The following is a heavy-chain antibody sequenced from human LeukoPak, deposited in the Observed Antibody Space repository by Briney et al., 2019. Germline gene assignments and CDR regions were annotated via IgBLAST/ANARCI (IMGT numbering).Heavy chain of an antibody. CDR3: ARNIAVAGRRFDY. CDR2: ISSSSSYI. CDR1: GFTFSSYS. J-gene: IGHJ4*02. V-gene: IGHV3-21*01. D-gene: IGHD6-19*01. Sequence: GGSLRLSCAASGFTFSSYSMNWVRQAPGKGLEWVSSISSSSSYIYYADSVKGRFTISRDNAKNSLYLQMNSLRAEDTAVYYCARNIAVAGRRFDYWGLGTLVTVSS.